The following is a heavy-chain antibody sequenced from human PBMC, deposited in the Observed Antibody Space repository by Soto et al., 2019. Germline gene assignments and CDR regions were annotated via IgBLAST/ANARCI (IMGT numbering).Heavy chain of an antibody. J-gene: IGHJ4*02. D-gene: IGHD4-17*01. CDR3: AKALLPSLRATVNPFDY. Sequence: EVQLLESGGGLVQPGGSLRLSCAASGFTFSSYAMSWVRQAPGKGLEWVSAISGSGGSTYYADSVKGRFTISRDNSKNTLYLQMNSLRAEDTAVYYCAKALLPSLRATVNPFDYWGQGTLVTVSS. CDR2: ISGSGGST. V-gene: IGHV3-23*01. CDR1: GFTFSSYA.